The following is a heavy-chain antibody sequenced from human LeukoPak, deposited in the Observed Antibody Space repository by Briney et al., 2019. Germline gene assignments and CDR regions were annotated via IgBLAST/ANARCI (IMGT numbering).Heavy chain of an antibody. CDR3: ARAEIEPYSGSYGIAFDI. J-gene: IGHJ3*02. Sequence: ASVKVSCKASGYTFTGYYMHWVRQAPGQGLEWMGWINPNSGGTNSAQKFQGRVTMTRDMSTSTVYMELSSLRSEDTAVYYCARAEIEPYSGSYGIAFDIWGQGTMVTVSS. D-gene: IGHD1-26*01. CDR2: INPNSGGT. V-gene: IGHV1-2*02. CDR1: GYTFTGYY.